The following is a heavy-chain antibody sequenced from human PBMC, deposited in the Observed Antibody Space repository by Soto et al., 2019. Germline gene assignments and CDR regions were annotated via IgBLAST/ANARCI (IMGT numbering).Heavy chain of an antibody. CDR3: ARAGYGDYRIYY. CDR2: ISSSSSTI. J-gene: IGHJ4*02. Sequence: EVQLVESGGGLVQPGGSLRLSCAASGFIFSSYSMNWVRQAPGKGLEWVSYISSSSSTIYYADSVKGRFTISRDNAKNSLVLQMNRLGGGDTAVYYFARAGYGDYRIYYWGQGTLVTVSS. V-gene: IGHV3-48*01. CDR1: GFIFSSYS. D-gene: IGHD4-17*01.